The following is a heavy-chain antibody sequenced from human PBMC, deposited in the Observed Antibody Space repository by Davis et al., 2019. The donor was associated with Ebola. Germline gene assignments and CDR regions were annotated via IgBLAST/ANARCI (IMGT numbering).Heavy chain of an antibody. CDR2: ISAYNGNT. CDR1: GYTFTSYG. J-gene: IGHJ6*02. V-gene: IGHV1-18*04. CDR3: ARYYDSSGYPYYYYGMDV. Sequence: ASVKVSCKASGYTFTSYGISWVRQAPGQGLEWMGWISAYNGNTNYAQKLQGRVTMTTDTSTSTAYMELRSLRSDDTAVYYCARYYDSSGYPYYYYGMDVWGQGTTVTVSS. D-gene: IGHD3-22*01.